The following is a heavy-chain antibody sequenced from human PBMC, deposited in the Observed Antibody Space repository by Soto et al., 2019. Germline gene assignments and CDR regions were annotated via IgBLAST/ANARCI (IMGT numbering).Heavy chain of an antibody. J-gene: IGHJ6*02. V-gene: IGHV4-59*01. CDR2: IYYSGST. Sequence: SETLSLTCTVSGASISSYYWSWIRQPPGKGLEWIGYIYYSGSTNYNPSLKSRVTISMDTSKNQFSLKLSSVTAADTAVYYCARAPYYDILTGYFGDYYYYGMDVWGLGTTVTVSS. D-gene: IGHD3-9*01. CDR1: GASISSYY. CDR3: ARAPYYDILTGYFGDYYYYGMDV.